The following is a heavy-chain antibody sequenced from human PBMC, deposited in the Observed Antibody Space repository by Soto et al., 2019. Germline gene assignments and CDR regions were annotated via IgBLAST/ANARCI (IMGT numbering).Heavy chain of an antibody. D-gene: IGHD4-17*01. V-gene: IGHV1-18*01. CDR1: GYTFTRYG. CDR3: ARDPSTTVTTSTWFDP. Sequence: GASVKVSCKASGYTFTRYGISWVRQAPGQGLEWMGWISAYNGNTNYAQKLQGRVTMTTDTSTSTAYMELRSLRSDDTAVYYCARDPSTTVTTSTWFDPWGQGTLVTVSS. CDR2: ISAYNGNT. J-gene: IGHJ5*02.